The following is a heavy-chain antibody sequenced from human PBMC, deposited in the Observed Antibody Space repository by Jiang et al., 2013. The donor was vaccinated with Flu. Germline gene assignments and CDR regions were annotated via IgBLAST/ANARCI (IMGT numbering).Heavy chain of an antibody. J-gene: IGHJ4*02. CDR3: ARGPLGVYYYDSSGYYRDFDY. Sequence: EVKKPGASVKVSCKASGYTFTSYYMHWVRQAPGQGLEWMGIINPSGGSTSYAQKFQGRVTMTRDTSTSTVYMELSSLRSEDTAVYYCARGPLGVYYYDSSGYYRDFDYWGQGTLVTVSS. CDR1: GYTFTSYY. CDR2: INPSGGST. D-gene: IGHD3-22*01. V-gene: IGHV1-46*01.